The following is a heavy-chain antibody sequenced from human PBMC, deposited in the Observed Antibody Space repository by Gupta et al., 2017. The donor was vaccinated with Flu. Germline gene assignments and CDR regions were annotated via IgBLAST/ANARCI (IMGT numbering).Heavy chain of an antibody. Sequence: QLQAPGPGLVKPSQTLAPTYTVPVDSISSSGYYWTWIGQSPGKGPEWIGYMDFNGNTYYNASLKSRVSISADTSKNQCFLKLNSVTATDTAAYFCASGDCSSTSCYGAIHDWGQGTLVTVSS. D-gene: IGHD2-2*01. V-gene: IGHV4-31*03. CDR2: MDFNGNT. CDR1: VDSISSSGYY. J-gene: IGHJ4*02. CDR3: ASGDCSSTSCYGAIHD.